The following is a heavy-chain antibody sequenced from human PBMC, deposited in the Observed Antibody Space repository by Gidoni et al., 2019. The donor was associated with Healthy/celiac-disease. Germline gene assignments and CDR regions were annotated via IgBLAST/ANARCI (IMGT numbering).Heavy chain of an antibody. V-gene: IGHV3-7*01. J-gene: IGHJ3*02. CDR1: GFTVSSYW. CDR2: IKQDGSEK. D-gene: IGHD2-15*01. Sequence: EVQLVESGGGLVQPGGYLRLSCAASGFTVSSYWMSWVRQAPGKGLEWVANIKQDGSEKYYVDSVKGRFTISRDNAKNSLYLQMNSLRAEDTAVYYCARDRWLMYPGAFDIWGQGTMVTVSS. CDR3: ARDRWLMYPGAFDI.